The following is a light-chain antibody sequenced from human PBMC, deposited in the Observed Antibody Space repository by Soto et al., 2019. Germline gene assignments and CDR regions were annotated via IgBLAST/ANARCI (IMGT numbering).Light chain of an antibody. V-gene: IGKV3-20*01. CDR1: QSVSSSY. CDR2: GAS. CDR3: QQYGSSLRT. Sequence: EIVLTQSPGTLSLSPGERATLSCRASQSVSSSYLAWYQQKPGQAPRLLIYGASSRATGIPDRFSGSGSGTEFTLTISRLEPEDFAVYYCQQYGSSLRTFGPGTKVDIK. J-gene: IGKJ3*01.